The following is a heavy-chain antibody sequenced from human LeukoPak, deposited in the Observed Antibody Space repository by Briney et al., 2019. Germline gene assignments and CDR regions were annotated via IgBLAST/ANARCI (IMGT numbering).Heavy chain of an antibody. CDR3: ARVGEVAISAY. D-gene: IGHD3-16*01. V-gene: IGHV3-48*04. Sequence: GGSLRLSCAASGFTFSSYSMNWVRQAPGKGLEWVSYISSSSSTIYYADSVKGRFTISRDNAKNSLYLQMNSLRAEDTAVYYCARVGEVAISAYWGQGTLVTVSS. J-gene: IGHJ4*02. CDR2: ISSSSSTI. CDR1: GFTFSSYS.